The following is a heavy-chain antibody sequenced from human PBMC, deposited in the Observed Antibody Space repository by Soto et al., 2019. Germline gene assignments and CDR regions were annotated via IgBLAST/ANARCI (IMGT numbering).Heavy chain of an antibody. J-gene: IGHJ4*02. CDR3: AHRRGADLGWLLFDY. CDR1: GFSLSTSGVG. CDR2: IYWDDDK. Sequence: ASCPTLVNPTQTLTLTCTFSGFSLSTSGVGVGWIRQPPGKALEWLALIYWDDDKRYSPSLKSRLTITKDTSKNQVVLTMTNMDPVDTATYYCAHRRGADLGWLLFDYWGQGTMVTVYS. D-gene: IGHD6-19*01. V-gene: IGHV2-5*02.